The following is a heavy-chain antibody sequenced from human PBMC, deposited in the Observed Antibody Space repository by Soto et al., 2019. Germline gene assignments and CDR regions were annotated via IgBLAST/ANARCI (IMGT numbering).Heavy chain of an antibody. CDR1: GFTFSSYA. Sequence: EVQLLESGGGLVQPGGSLRLSCAASGFTFSSYAMRWVRQAPGRGLEWVSAISGSGDSTYYADSVKGRFTTSRDNSKNTLYLQMNSPRAEDTAVYYCARRVSGSYYDYWGQGALVTVSS. J-gene: IGHJ4*02. CDR2: ISGSGDST. V-gene: IGHV3-23*01. D-gene: IGHD1-26*01. CDR3: ARRVSGSYYDY.